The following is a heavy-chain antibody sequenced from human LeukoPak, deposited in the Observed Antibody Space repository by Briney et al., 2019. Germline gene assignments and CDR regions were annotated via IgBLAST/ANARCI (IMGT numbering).Heavy chain of an antibody. CDR2: IIPIFGTA. D-gene: IGHD6-19*01. CDR1: GGTFSSYA. Sequence: GASVKVSCKASGGTFSSYAISWVRQAPGQGLEWMGGIIPIFGTANYAQKFQGRVTITADESTSTAYMELSSLRSEDTAVYYCARGFSIAVAGRFDYWGQGTLVTVSS. CDR3: ARGFSIAVAGRFDY. J-gene: IGHJ4*02. V-gene: IGHV1-69*13.